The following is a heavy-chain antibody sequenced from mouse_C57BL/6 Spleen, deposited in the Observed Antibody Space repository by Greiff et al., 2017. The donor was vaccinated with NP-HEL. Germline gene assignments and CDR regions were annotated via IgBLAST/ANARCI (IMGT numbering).Heavy chain of an antibody. CDR2: IYPGDGDT. D-gene: IGHD2-4*01. Sequence: QVQLQQSGAELVKPGASVKISCKASGYAFSSYWMNWVKQRPGKGLEWIGQIYPGDGDTNYNGKFKGKATLTADKSSSTAYMQLSSLTSEDSAVYFCARWDDYDQAYYAMDYWGQGTSVTVSS. V-gene: IGHV1-80*01. CDR3: ARWDDYDQAYYAMDY. CDR1: GYAFSSYW. J-gene: IGHJ4*01.